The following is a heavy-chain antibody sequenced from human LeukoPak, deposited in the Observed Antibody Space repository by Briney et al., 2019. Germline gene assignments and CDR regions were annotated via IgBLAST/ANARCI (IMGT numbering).Heavy chain of an antibody. V-gene: IGHV1-69*13. D-gene: IGHD6-19*01. CDR1: GGTFSNYA. CDR2: IIPIFDTA. J-gene: IGHJ4*02. CDR3: AREGQYSSGWYRADRFDY. Sequence: SVKVSCKSSGGTFSNYAISWVRQAPGQGPEWMGGIIPIFDTANYAQKFQGRVTITADESTSAAYMELSSLRSDDTAVYYCAREGQYSSGWYRADRFDYWGQGTLVTVSS.